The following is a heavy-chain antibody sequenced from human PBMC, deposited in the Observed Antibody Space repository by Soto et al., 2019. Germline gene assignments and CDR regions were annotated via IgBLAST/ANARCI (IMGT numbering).Heavy chain of an antibody. CDR3: ARGKRVFRFLEWLLETPV. CDR1: GYTFANYG. D-gene: IGHD3-3*01. J-gene: IGHJ4*02. CDR2: ISAYNGNT. V-gene: IGHV1-18*01. Sequence: GASVKVSCKASGYTFANYGISWVRRAPGQGLEWMAWISAYNGNTNYAQKLQGRVTMTTDTSTSTAYMELRSLRFEDTAVYYCARGKRVFRFLEWLLETPVWGRGTLVTVSS.